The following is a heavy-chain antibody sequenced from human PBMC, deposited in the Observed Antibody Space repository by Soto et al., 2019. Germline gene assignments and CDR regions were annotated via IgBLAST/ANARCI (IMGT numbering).Heavy chain of an antibody. CDR2: IYWNDDK. CDR1: GFSLSTNGVG. CDR3: XXXXXXXPRFFDP. V-gene: IGHV2-5*01. Sequence: QITLKESGPTLVRPTETLTLMCTFSGFSLSTNGVGVGWIRQXXXXXLEWLALIYWNDDKRYSPSLKSRLTITKXXXXXXXXXXXXXXXXXXXXXXXXXXXXXXXPRFFDPWGQGTRVTVSS. J-gene: IGHJ5*02.